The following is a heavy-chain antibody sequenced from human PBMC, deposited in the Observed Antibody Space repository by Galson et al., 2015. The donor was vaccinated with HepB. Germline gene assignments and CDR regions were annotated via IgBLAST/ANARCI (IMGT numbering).Heavy chain of an antibody. CDR1: GYTFTDYY. CDR2: MNPNSGNT. D-gene: IGHD6-19*01. Sequence: SVKVSCKVSGYTFTDYYMHWVQQAPGKGLEWMGWMNPNSGNTGYAQKFQGRVTMTRNTSISTAYMELSSLRSEDTAVYYCARAEVSSGWYGDYWGQGTLVTVSS. CDR3: ARAEVSSGWYGDY. V-gene: IGHV1-8*02. J-gene: IGHJ4*02.